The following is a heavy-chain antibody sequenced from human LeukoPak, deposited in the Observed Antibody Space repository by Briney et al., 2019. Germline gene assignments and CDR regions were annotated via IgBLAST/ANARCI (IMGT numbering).Heavy chain of an antibody. CDR1: GGSITSYY. CDR2: IHTSGST. CDR3: AREFSGTSIATRVFDS. Sequence: SETLSLTCTVSGGSITSYYWTYIRQPAGKGLEWIGRIHTSGSTNYNPSLKSRVTMSVDTSKNQFSLNLSSVTAADTAMYYCAREFSGTSIATRVFDSWGQGTLVTVSS. D-gene: IGHD6-6*01. V-gene: IGHV4-4*07. J-gene: IGHJ4*02.